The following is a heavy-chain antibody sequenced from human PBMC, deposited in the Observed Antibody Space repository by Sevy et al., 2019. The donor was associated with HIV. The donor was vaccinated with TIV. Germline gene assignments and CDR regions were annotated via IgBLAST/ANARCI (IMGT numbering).Heavy chain of an antibody. V-gene: IGHV1-18*01. D-gene: IGHD3-3*01. CDR3: TRVDPYYEFGDV. CDR2: ITAYKDNT. CDR1: GHTLNNYG. J-gene: IGHJ6*02. Sequence: ASVKVSCKASGHTLNNYGISWVRQAPGQGLEWIGWITAYKDNTNYAQNFQGRVTMTTDTSTSTAYMELRSLRSDDTAVYYCTRVDPYYEFGDVWGQGTTVTVSS.